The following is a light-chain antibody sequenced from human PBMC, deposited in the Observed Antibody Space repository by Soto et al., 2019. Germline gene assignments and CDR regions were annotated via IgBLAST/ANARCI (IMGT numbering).Light chain of an antibody. Sequence: QSGLPHPPSASGPPGQRVTISCSGSSPHLGSNTVNWYQHLPGTAPNLLIYSSNRRPSGVPDRFSASKSGTSASLAISGLQSGDEADYFCAAWDDSLNGSYVFGTGTKVTVL. CDR1: SPHLGSNT. CDR2: SSN. CDR3: AAWDDSLNGSYV. V-gene: IGLV1-44*01. J-gene: IGLJ1*01.